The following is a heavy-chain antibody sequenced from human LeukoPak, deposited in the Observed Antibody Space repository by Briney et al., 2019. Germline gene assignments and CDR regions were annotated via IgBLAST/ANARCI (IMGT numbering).Heavy chain of an antibody. CDR3: ARDYRGYRAPYYFDY. J-gene: IGHJ4*02. CDR2: IKQDGSEK. V-gene: IGHV3-7*01. CDR1: GFTFSSYW. D-gene: IGHD2-15*01. Sequence: GGSLRLSCAASGFTFSSYWMSWVRQAPGKGLEWVANIKQDGSEKYYVDSVKGRFTISRDNAKNSLYLQMNSLRAEGTAVYYCARDYRGYRAPYYFDYWGQGTLVTVSS.